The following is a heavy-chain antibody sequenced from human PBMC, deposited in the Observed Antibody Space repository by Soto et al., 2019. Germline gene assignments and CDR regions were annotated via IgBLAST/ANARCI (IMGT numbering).Heavy chain of an antibody. V-gene: IGHV1-18*01. CDR3: AREVEGSYSPADF. D-gene: IGHD3-10*01. J-gene: IGHJ4*02. CDR2: VSSYNGNT. Sequence: QVQFVQSGPEVKKPGASGTVSCKTSGYTFTDHGIDWVRQAPGQGLEWVGWVSSYNGNTNYAYNLKDRVIMTTNASTSTAYMELRGLRSDDTAVYYCAREVEGSYSPADFWGQGTPVTVSS. CDR1: GYTFTDHG.